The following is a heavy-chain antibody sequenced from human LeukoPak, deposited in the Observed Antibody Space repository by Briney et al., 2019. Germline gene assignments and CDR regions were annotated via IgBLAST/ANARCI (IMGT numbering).Heavy chain of an antibody. Sequence: GGSLRLSCTASGFSFNNNAMSWVRQAPGKGLEWFSIIIASSGSTFYADSVKGQFTISRDNSKNTLYLQMNSLSVEDTAVYYCAKGGYDYVEVAYFDFWGQGALVTVSS. CDR3: AKGGYDYVEVAYFDF. D-gene: IGHD5-12*01. J-gene: IGHJ4*02. CDR1: GFSFNNNA. V-gene: IGHV3-23*01. CDR2: IIASSGST.